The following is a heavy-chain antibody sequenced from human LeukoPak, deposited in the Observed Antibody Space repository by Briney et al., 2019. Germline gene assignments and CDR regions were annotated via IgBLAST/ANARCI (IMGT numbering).Heavy chain of an antibody. CDR3: ARTGYCSGATCFYYYSYYMDV. CDR1: GFTFSSYS. Sequence: GGSLRLSCAASGFTFSSYSMNWVRQAPGKGLEWVSYISSSSSTIYYADSVKGRFTISRDNAKNSLYLQMNSLRAEDTAVYYCARTGYCSGATCFYYYSYYMDVWGKGTTVTVSS. D-gene: IGHD2-15*01. J-gene: IGHJ6*03. CDR2: ISSSSSTI. V-gene: IGHV3-48*01.